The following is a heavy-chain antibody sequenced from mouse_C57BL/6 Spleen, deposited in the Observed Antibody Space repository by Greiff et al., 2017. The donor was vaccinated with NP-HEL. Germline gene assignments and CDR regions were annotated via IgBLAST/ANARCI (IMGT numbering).Heavy chain of an antibody. CDR2: IRNKANGYTT. CDR3: ARYTGTRYFEV. D-gene: IGHD4-1*01. V-gene: IGHV7-3*01. CDR1: GFTFTDYY. J-gene: IGHJ1*03. Sequence: EVKLMESGGGLVQPGGSLSLSCAASGFTFTDYYMSWVRQPPGKALEWLGFIRNKANGYTTEYSASVKGRFTISRDNSQSILYLQMNALRAEDSATYYCARYTGTRYFEVWGTGTTVTVSS.